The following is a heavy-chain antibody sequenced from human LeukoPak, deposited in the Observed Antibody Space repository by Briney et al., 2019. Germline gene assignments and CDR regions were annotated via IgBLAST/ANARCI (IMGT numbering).Heavy chain of an antibody. V-gene: IGHV4-39*01. CDR3: ARAAPPAHFDY. Sequence: SETLSLTCTVSGGSISSSYYYWGWIRQPPGKGLEWIGSIYYSGSTYYNPSLKSRVTISVDTSKNQFSLKLSSVTAADTAVYYCARAAPPAHFDYWGQGTLVTVSS. CDR2: IYYSGST. J-gene: IGHJ4*02. CDR1: GGSISSSYYY. D-gene: IGHD2-2*01.